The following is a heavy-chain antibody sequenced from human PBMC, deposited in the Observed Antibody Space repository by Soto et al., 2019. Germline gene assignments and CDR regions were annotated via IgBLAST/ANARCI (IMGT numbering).Heavy chain of an antibody. CDR1: GFSLSNARMG. J-gene: IGHJ6*02. CDR2: IFSNDEK. V-gene: IGHV2-26*01. CDR3: ARILGEGYCSSTSCSYYYYGMDV. Sequence: SGPTLVNPTETLTLTCTVSGFSLSNARMGVSLIRQPPGKALEWLAHIFSNDEKSYSTSLKSRLSISKDTSKSQVVLTMTNMDPVDTATYYCARILGEGYCSSTSCSYYYYGMDVWGQGTTVTVSS. D-gene: IGHD2-2*01.